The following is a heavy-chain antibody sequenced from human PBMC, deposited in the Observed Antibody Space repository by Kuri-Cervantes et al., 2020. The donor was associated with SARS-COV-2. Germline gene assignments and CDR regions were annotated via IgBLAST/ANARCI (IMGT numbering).Heavy chain of an antibody. V-gene: IGHV4-34*01. CDR3: ARASEEHMIVVVITTGGWFDP. CDR2: INHSGST. J-gene: IGHJ5*02. D-gene: IGHD3-22*01. Sequence: GSLRLSCAVYGGSSSGYYWSWIRQPPGKGLEWIGEINHSGSTNYNPSLKSRVTISVDTSKNQFSLKLSSVTAADTAVYYCARASEEHMIVVVITTGGWFDPWGQGTLVTVSS. CDR1: GGSSSGYY.